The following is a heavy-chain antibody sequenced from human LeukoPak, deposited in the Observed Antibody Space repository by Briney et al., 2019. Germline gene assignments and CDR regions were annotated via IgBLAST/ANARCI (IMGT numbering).Heavy chain of an antibody. D-gene: IGHD6-19*01. CDR2: ISSTSITM. J-gene: IGHJ4*02. Sequence: GGSLRLSCAASGFTFNRNNMNWVRQAPGKGLEWVSYISSTSITMYYADSVKGRFTISRDNAKNSLYLQMNSLRADDTAVYYCARETILAVAGDFWGQGTLVTFSS. CDR1: GFTFNRNN. V-gene: IGHV3-48*01. CDR3: ARETILAVAGDF.